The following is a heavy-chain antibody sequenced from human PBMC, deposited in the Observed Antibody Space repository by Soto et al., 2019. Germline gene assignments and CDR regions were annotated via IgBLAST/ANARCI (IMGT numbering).Heavy chain of an antibody. Sequence: SETLSLTCTVSGGSISSYYWSWIRQPPGKGLEWIGYIYYSGSTNYNPSLKSRVTISVDTSKNQFSLKLSSVTAADTAVYYCARGYNYGLGSYHLGYYYYYYMDVWGKGTTVTVSS. CDR1: GGSISSYY. J-gene: IGHJ6*03. D-gene: IGHD3-10*01. CDR2: IYYSGST. V-gene: IGHV4-59*01. CDR3: ARGYNYGLGSYHLGYYYYYYMDV.